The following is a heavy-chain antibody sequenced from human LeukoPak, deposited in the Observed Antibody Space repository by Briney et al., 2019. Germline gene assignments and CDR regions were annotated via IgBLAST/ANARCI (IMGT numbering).Heavy chain of an antibody. CDR1: GGSISSRSYY. CDR2: IYYSGST. J-gene: IGHJ3*02. Sequence: PSETLSLTCTVSGGSISSRSYYWSWIRQHPGKGLEWIGYIYYSGSTYCNPSLQSRVTMSVDTSTNQFSLRLTSMTPADTAVYYCASVGSYIPRFDIWGPGTMVSVSS. V-gene: IGHV4-31*03. CDR3: ASVGSYIPRFDI. D-gene: IGHD3-10*01.